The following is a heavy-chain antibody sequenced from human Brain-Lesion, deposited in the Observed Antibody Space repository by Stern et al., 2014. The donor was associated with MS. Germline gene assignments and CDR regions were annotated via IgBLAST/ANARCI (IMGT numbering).Heavy chain of an antibody. CDR2: IPPSGSA. CDR1: GGSISSGSDS. CDR3: ASGYRNFDY. J-gene: IGHJ4*02. V-gene: IGHV4-61*02. Sequence: QVQLGQSGPGLVKPSQTLSLTCTVSGGSISSGSDSWSWIRQPVGKGLEWIGRIPPSGSAFYTPSLQRPVTLSTDKSMNQFPLELNSATAADTAIYYCASGYRNFDYWGQGILVTVSS. D-gene: IGHD5-18*01.